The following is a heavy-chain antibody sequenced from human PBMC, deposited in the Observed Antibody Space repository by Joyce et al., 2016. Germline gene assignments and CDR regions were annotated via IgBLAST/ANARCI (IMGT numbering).Heavy chain of an antibody. D-gene: IGHD2-8*01. J-gene: IGHJ4*02. CDR1: GFTFSSYS. Sequence: EVQLVESGGGLVKPGGSRRLSCAASGFTFSSYSMSWVRQAPGNVLEWVSSLSSSSAYIKYTDSVKGRFTISRDNAKNSLYLEMNSLRVEDTAVYYCARSSYTNGIFDYWGQGTLVTVSS. CDR3: ARSSYTNGIFDY. CDR2: LSSSSAYI. V-gene: IGHV3-21*01.